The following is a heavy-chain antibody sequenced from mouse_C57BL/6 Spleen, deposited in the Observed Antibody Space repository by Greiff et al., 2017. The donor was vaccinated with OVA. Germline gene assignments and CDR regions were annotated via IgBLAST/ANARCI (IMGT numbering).Heavy chain of an antibody. CDR1: GYTFTSYW. CDR2: IDPSDSYT. D-gene: IGHD1-1*01. V-gene: IGHV1-69*01. CDR3: ARSNYYGSRGYFDY. Sequence: VQLQQPGAELVMPGASVKLSCKASGYTFTSYWMHWVKQRPGQGLEWIGEIDPSDSYTNYNQKFKGKSTLTVDKSSSTAYMQLSSLTSEDSAVYYCARSNYYGSRGYFDYWGQGTTLTVSS. J-gene: IGHJ2*01.